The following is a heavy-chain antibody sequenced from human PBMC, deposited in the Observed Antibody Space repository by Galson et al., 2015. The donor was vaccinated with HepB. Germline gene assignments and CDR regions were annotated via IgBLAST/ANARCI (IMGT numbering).Heavy chain of an antibody. CDR1: GFVFSNYW. D-gene: IGHD2-2*02. CDR2: IKQDGGEK. Sequence: SLRLSCAASGFVFSNYWMSWVRQAPGKGLEWVANIKQDGGEKYYVDSVKGRFTISSDNAKNSLYLQMNSLRAEDTAVYYCARPSYCTDTSCYKYFDSWGQGTLVSVSS. V-gene: IGHV3-7*01. CDR3: ARPSYCTDTSCYKYFDS. J-gene: IGHJ4*02.